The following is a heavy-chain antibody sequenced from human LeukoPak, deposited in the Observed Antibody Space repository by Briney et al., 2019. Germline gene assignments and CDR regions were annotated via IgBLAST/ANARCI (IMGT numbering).Heavy chain of an antibody. CDR2: IYTSGST. CDR3: ARSSGYYDSSGYYREGPLDY. J-gene: IGHJ4*02. CDR1: GGSISSYY. Sequence: SETLSLTCTVSGGSISSYYWSWIRQPAGKGLEWIGRIYTSGSTNYNPSLKSRVTMSVDTSKNQFSLKLSSVTAADTAVYYCARSSGYYDSSGYYREGPLDYWGQGTLVTVSS. D-gene: IGHD3-22*01. V-gene: IGHV4-4*07.